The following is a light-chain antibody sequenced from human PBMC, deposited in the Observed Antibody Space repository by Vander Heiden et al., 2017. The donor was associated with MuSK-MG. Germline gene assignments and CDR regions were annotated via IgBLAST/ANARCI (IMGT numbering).Light chain of an antibody. V-gene: IGKV3-15*01. Sequence: ELLMTQSPATLPVSPGERATPSCRASPSVSSNLAWYQQKSGQAPRLLISGASTRATAIPARFRGSGYGTEFTLTIRIRQLEDFAVYYCQLHNNWPAWTFGQGTKVEIK. CDR1: PSVSSN. CDR3: QLHNNWPAWT. CDR2: GAS. J-gene: IGKJ1*01.